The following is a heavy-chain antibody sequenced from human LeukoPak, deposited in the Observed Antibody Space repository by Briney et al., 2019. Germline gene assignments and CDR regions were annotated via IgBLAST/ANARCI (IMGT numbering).Heavy chain of an antibody. Sequence: ASVKVSCKASGYTFTGYYMHWVRQAPGQGLEWMGWINPNSGGTNYAQKFQGRVTMTRDTSISTAYMELSRLRSDDTAVYYCARDRRELNYYDSSSYYPGHWGQGTLVTVSS. D-gene: IGHD3-22*01. CDR3: ARDRRELNYYDSSSYYPGH. J-gene: IGHJ4*02. V-gene: IGHV1-2*02. CDR1: GYTFTGYY. CDR2: INPNSGGT.